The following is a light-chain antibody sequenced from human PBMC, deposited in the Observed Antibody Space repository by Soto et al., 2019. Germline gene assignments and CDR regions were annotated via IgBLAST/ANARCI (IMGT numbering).Light chain of an antibody. J-gene: IGLJ3*02. CDR1: SSDVGGYDH. V-gene: IGLV2-14*03. CDR3: SSYTNKDTLL. Sequence: QSVLTQPASVSGSPGQSITISCTGTSSDVGGYDHVSCYQQHPGKAPKLIIYDVTVRPSGISPRFSGSKSDNTASLAVSGLQPEDEADYYCSSYTNKDTLLFGGGTKVTVL. CDR2: DVT.